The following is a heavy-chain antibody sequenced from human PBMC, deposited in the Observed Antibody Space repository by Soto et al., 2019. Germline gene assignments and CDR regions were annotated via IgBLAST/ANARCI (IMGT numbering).Heavy chain of an antibody. D-gene: IGHD6-13*01. V-gene: IGHV1-69*04. J-gene: IGHJ4*02. CDR3: ARDPINSSSWYFDY. Sequence: ASVKVSCKASGGTFSSYTISWVRQAPGQGLEWMGRIIPILGIANYAQKFQGRVTITADKSTSTAYMELSSLRSEDTAVYYCARDPINSSSWYFDYWGQGTLVTVSS. CDR2: IIPILGIA. CDR1: GGTFSSYT.